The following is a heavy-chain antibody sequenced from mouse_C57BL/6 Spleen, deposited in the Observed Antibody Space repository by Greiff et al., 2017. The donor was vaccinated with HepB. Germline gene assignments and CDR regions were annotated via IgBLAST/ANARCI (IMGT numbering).Heavy chain of an antibody. Sequence: EVQLVESGPGLVKPSQSLSLTCSVTGYSITSGYYWNWIRQFPGNKLEWMGYISYDGSNNYNPSLKNRISITRDTSKNQFFLKLNSVTTEDTATYYCARDGNYGGYAMDYWGQGTSVTVSS. CDR2: ISYDGSN. V-gene: IGHV3-6*01. CDR1: GYSITSGYY. CDR3: ARDGNYGGYAMDY. J-gene: IGHJ4*01. D-gene: IGHD2-1*01.